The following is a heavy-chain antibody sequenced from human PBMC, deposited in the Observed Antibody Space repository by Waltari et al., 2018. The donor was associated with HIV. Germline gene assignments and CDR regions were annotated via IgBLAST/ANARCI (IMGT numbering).Heavy chain of an antibody. V-gene: IGHV4-38-2*01. J-gene: IGHJ4*02. D-gene: IGHD6-6*01. CDR3: ARLPYSTSRFDY. CDR1: GYSIRSGSY. Sequence: QVQLQESGPGLVKPSETLSLTCAVSGYSIRSGSYWGWIRQPPGKGLEWIGSFWRTGSTYYNPSLKSRVTISGDTSKNQFSLNLTSVTAADTAVYFCARLPYSTSRFDYWGQGTLVTVSS. CDR2: FWRTGST.